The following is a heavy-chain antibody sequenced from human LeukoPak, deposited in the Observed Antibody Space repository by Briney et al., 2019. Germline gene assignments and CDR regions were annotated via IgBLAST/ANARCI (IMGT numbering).Heavy chain of an antibody. CDR2: INPDSGGT. D-gene: IGHD5-12*01. J-gene: IGHJ4*02. CDR3: ARGISGYDS. V-gene: IGHV1-2*02. Sequence: GASVKVSCKASGYTFTAYYMHRVRQAPGQGLEWMGWINPDSGGTKYAQKFQDRVTMTRDTSINTAYMELNSLIYDDTAVYYCARGISGYDSWGQGTQVTDSS. CDR1: GYTFTAYY.